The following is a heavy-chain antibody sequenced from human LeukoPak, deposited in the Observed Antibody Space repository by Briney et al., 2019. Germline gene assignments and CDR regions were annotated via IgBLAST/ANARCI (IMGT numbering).Heavy chain of an antibody. Sequence: SVKVSCKASGGTFSSYAISWVRQAPGQGLEWMGGTIPIFGTANYAQKFQGRVTITADESTSTAYMELSSLRSEDTAVYYCASSVYYYDSSGHYYYYYGMDVWGQGTTVTVSS. D-gene: IGHD3-22*01. CDR1: GGTFSSYA. J-gene: IGHJ6*02. CDR2: TIPIFGTA. V-gene: IGHV1-69*13. CDR3: ASSVYYYDSSGHYYYYYGMDV.